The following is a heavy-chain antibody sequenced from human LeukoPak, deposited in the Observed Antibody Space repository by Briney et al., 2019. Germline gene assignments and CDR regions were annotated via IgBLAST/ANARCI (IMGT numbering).Heavy chain of an antibody. CDR1: GGSISSSSYY. J-gene: IGHJ4*02. V-gene: IGHV4-39*07. Sequence: SETLSLTCTVSGGSISSSSYYWGWIRQPPGKGLEWIGSIYYSGSTYYNPSLKSRVTISVDTSKNQSSLKLSSVTAADTAVYYCARRGRGSGGNIDYWGQGTLVTVSS. CDR3: ARRGRGSGGNIDY. D-gene: IGHD3-10*01. CDR2: IYYSGST.